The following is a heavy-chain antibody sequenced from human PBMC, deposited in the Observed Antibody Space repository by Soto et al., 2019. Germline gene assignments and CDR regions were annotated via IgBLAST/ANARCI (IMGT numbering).Heavy chain of an antibody. CDR2: IDPGDSSA. V-gene: IGHV5-51*01. Sequence: GESLKISCHGSGYTFFSFWIVWVRQVPGKGLEWVGRIDPGDSSATYSPTFQGQVTMSADKSISTAYLQWNSLKASDTAMYYCARHGLAVALYYGMDVWGQGTPVTVSS. J-gene: IGHJ6*02. CDR1: GYTFFSFW. CDR3: ARHGLAVALYYGMDV. D-gene: IGHD6-19*01.